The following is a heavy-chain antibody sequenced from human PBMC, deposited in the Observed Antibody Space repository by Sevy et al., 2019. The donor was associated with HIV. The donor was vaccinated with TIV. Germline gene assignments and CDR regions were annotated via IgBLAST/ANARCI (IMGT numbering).Heavy chain of an antibody. J-gene: IGHJ4*01. CDR2: IIAVFGTT. CDR1: GGIFRSNA. Sequence: ASVKVSCKASGGIFRSNAISWVRQAPGQGLEWVGGIIAVFGTTYYAQKFQGRVTLIADESTGTVHMELRSLRSENTAIYYCARDTHYYVSGSFDSWGQGTQVTVSS. CDR3: ARDTHYYVSGSFDS. V-gene: IGHV1-69*13. D-gene: IGHD3-10*01.